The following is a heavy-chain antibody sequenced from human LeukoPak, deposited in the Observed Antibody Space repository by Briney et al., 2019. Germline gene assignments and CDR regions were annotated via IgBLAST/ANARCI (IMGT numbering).Heavy chain of an antibody. CDR1: GYTFTSYY. Sequence: GASVKVSCKASGYTFTSYYMLWVRQAPGQGLEWVGIINPSGGSTSYAQKFQGRVTMTRDTSTSTVYMELSSLRSEDTAVYYCARERKYSSSSNHYYYYYGMDVWGQGTTVTVSS. J-gene: IGHJ6*02. D-gene: IGHD6-6*01. V-gene: IGHV1-46*01. CDR3: ARERKYSSSSNHYYYYYGMDV. CDR2: INPSGGST.